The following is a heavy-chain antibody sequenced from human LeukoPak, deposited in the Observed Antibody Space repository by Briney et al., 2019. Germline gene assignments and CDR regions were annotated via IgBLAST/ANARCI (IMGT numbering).Heavy chain of an antibody. CDR2: IDPSDSYT. D-gene: IGHD3-3*01. CDR1: GYNFTSYW. CDR3: ARSSSRYDTTRTAFDI. Sequence: GESLKISCQGSGYNFTSYWISWVRQMPGEGLEWMGRIDPSDSYTSYSPSFQGHVTISADKSISTAYLQWSSLKASDTAMYYCARSSSRYDTTRTAFDIWGQGTMVTVSS. J-gene: IGHJ3*02. V-gene: IGHV5-10-1*01.